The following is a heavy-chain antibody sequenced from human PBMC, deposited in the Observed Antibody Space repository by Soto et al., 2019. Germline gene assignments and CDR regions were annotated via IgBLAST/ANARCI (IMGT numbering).Heavy chain of an antibody. CDR2: ISGGGDRT. Sequence: EVQLLESGGGLVQPGGSLRLSCVGSGFTFINYAMNWVRQTPGKGLEWVSGISGGGDRTFDADSVKGRFTVSRDNSKSTVNLQMISLRADNTAVYYCESKVLGSTSRPDWWYFDLWGRGTLVTVSS. V-gene: IGHV3-23*01. CDR3: ESKVLGSTSRPDWWYFDL. CDR1: GFTFINYA. D-gene: IGHD2-2*01. J-gene: IGHJ2*01.